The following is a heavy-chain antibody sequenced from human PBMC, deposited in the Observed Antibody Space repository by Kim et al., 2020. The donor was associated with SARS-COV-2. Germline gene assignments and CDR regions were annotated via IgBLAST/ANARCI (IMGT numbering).Heavy chain of an antibody. CDR2: INPYSGDT. D-gene: IGHD3-3*01. CDR1: GYTFTDYY. Sequence: ASVKVSCKASGYTFTDYYIHWVRQAPGQGLEWMGWINPYSGDTNYAQKFQGRVTMTRYTSISTPYVELSSLRSDDTAVYYCARSAHFWSGHYLDLWGQGTLITVSP. CDR3: ARSAHFWSGHYLDL. J-gene: IGHJ5*02. V-gene: IGHV1-2*02.